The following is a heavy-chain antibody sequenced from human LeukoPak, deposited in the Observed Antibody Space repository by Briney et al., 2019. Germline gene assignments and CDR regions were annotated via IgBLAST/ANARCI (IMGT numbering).Heavy chain of an antibody. CDR1: GGSISSSSYY. Sequence: PSETLSLTCTVSGGSISSSSYYWGWIRQPPGKGLEWIGSIYYSGSTYYNPSLKSRVTISVDTSKNQFSLKLSPVTAADTAVYYCARAHIAAAGSSFDIWGQGTMVTVSS. CDR2: IYYSGST. V-gene: IGHV4-39*07. D-gene: IGHD6-13*01. CDR3: ARAHIAAAGSSFDI. J-gene: IGHJ3*02.